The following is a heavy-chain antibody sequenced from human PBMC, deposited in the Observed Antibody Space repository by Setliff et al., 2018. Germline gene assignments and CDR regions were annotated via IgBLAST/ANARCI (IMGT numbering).Heavy chain of an antibody. Sequence: SETLSLTCTVSGASLSSGTYYWGWIRQPPGKGLEWIGRIYYRGDTYYNASLKGRLTISVDTAQNQFSPRLTSVTAADTAVYYCARTGTYRYFDYWGQGALVTVSS. V-gene: IGHV4-39*01. D-gene: IGHD1-1*01. J-gene: IGHJ4*02. CDR1: GASLSSGTYY. CDR3: ARTGTYRYFDY. CDR2: IYYRGDT.